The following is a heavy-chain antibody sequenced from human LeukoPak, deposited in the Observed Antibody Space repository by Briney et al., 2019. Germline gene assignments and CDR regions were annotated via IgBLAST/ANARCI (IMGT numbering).Heavy chain of an antibody. Sequence: GGSLRLSCAASGFTFSSYAMSWVRQAPEKGLEWVSAISGSGGSTYYADSVKGRFTISRDSSKNTLYLQMNSLRAEDTAVYYCAKDSLGSGYLAFDYWGQGTLVTVSS. D-gene: IGHD3-22*01. CDR2: ISGSGGST. CDR3: AKDSLGSGYLAFDY. J-gene: IGHJ4*02. CDR1: GFTFSSYA. V-gene: IGHV3-23*01.